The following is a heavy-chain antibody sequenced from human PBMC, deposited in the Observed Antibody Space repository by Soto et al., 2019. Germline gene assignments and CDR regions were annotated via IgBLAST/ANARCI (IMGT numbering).Heavy chain of an antibody. CDR3: VKARGISSGYILYYYYGMDV. CDR1: GFSFSNYP. Sequence: HPGGSLRLSCSASGFSFSNYPMHWVRQAPGKGLEYVSAISSNGDSTYYADSVKGRFTISRDNSKNTLYLQMSSLRTEDTAVYYCVKARGISSGYILYYYYGMDVWGQGTTVTRLL. V-gene: IGHV3-64D*06. CDR2: ISSNGDST. D-gene: IGHD5-12*01. J-gene: IGHJ6*02.